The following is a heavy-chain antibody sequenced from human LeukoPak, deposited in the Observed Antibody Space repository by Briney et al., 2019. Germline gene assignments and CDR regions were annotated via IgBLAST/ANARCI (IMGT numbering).Heavy chain of an antibody. J-gene: IGHJ4*02. CDR1: GFTVSSNY. CDR3: ARTYYDILTGYYYFDY. D-gene: IGHD3-9*01. Sequence: GGSLRLSCAASGFTVSSNYMSWVRQAPGKGLEWVSVIYSGGSTYYADSVKGRFTISRHNSKNTLYLQMNSLRAEDTAVYYCARTYYDILTGYYYFDYWGQGTLVTVPS. CDR2: IYSGGST. V-gene: IGHV3-53*04.